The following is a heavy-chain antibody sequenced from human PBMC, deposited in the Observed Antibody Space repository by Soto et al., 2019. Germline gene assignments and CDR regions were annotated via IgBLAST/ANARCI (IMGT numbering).Heavy chain of an antibody. CDR2: TYYRSKWYN. CDR1: GDSVSSNSAA. D-gene: IGHD6-19*01. V-gene: IGHV6-1*01. Sequence: SQTLSLTCAISGDSVSSNSAAWNWIRQSPSRGLEWLGRTYYRSKWYNDYAVSVKSRITINPDTSKNQFSLQLNSVTPEDTAVYYCARLSVAGRRYYYYGMDVWGQGTTVTVSS. J-gene: IGHJ6*02. CDR3: ARLSVAGRRYYYYGMDV.